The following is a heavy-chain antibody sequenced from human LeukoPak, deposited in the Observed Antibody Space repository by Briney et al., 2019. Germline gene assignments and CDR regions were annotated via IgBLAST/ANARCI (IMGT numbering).Heavy chain of an antibody. Sequence: GGSLRLSCAASRFSFSSYSMNWVRQAPGKGLEWVAVIWYGGSNKYYADSVKGRFTISRDNSKNTLYLQMNSLRAEDTAVYYCARIGYSSSWYVTGTPDYWGQGTLVTVSS. CDR3: ARIGYSSSWYVTGTPDY. CDR1: RFSFSSYS. D-gene: IGHD6-13*01. V-gene: IGHV3-33*08. J-gene: IGHJ4*02. CDR2: IWYGGSNK.